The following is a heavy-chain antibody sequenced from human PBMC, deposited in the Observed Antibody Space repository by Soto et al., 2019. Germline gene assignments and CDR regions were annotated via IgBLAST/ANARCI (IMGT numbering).Heavy chain of an antibody. CDR2: IYWDDDK. Sequence: QITLKESGPTLVRPPQTRTLTCTFSGFSLTSGVGVGWIRQPPGKALEWLALIYWDDDKRYSPSLKNRLTIPKDTSKNQVVLTMTNVGPVDTATYFCAHIDPEIVTVGGHGGFDYWGQGTLVTVSS. CDR3: AHIDPEIVTVGGHGGFDY. V-gene: IGHV2-5*02. CDR1: GFSLTSGVG. D-gene: IGHD5-12*01. J-gene: IGHJ4*02.